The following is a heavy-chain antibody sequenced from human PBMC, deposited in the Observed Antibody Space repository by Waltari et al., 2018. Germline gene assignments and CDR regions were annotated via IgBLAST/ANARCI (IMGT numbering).Heavy chain of an antibody. CDR1: GFTFSIHA. D-gene: IGHD6-13*01. J-gene: IGHJ4*02. Sequence: EVQLLQSGGGLVQPGGSLRLSCEASGFTFSIHAMTWVRQAPGKGLEWGSIISGKRADIDYADAVKGRFTISRDNYRNTLYLQMNSVRAEDTAVYYCAKDRGYEFPYYSDCWGQGTLVTVSS. CDR3: AKDRGYEFPYYSDC. V-gene: IGHV3-23*01. CDR2: ISGKRADI.